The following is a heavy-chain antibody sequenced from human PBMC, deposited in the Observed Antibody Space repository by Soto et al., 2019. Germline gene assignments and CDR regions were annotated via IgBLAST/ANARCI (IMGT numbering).Heavy chain of an antibody. V-gene: IGHV4-4*07. J-gene: IGHJ4*02. CDR1: GGSISTYY. CDR3: ARGPYCGDKCDFAY. Sequence: SETLSLTCSVFGGSISTYYWSWIRQPAGKGLEWIGRIYNSGAINYNPSLESRVTMSVDPSKNQISLKLSSATAADTAMYYCARGPYCGDKCDFAYWGQGTLVT. D-gene: IGHD2-21*01. CDR2: IYNSGAI.